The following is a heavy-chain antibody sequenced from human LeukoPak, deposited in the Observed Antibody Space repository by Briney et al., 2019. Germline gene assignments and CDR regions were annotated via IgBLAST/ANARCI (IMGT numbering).Heavy chain of an antibody. Sequence: AAVKVSSMLSGYCFTRYVISGVRQAPRQALERMGWISPYKGNTKYAQKLQGRVNMTTDTSTSTVNVELRSLRSDDTAVYYCARERAKYPWFGELRITRYYYYYKDVWGKGATVTISS. CDR1: GYCFTRYV. CDR2: ISPYKGNT. CDR3: ARERAKYPWFGELRITRYYYYYKDV. D-gene: IGHD3-10*01. V-gene: IGHV1-18*01. J-gene: IGHJ6*03.